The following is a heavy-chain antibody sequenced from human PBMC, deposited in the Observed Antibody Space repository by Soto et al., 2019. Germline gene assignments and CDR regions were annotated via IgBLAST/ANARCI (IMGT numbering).Heavy chain of an antibody. CDR2: ISAYNGNT. J-gene: IGHJ1*01. D-gene: IGHD6-19*01. Sequence: QVQLVQSGAEVKKPGASVKVSCKASGYTFTSYGISWVRQAPGQGLEWMGWISAYNGNTNYAQKLQGRVTMTTDTSTSTAYMERRSLGSDDTAVYYCARTVSPVAAVAWDAEYFQHWFQGTLVTVSS. V-gene: IGHV1-18*01. CDR1: GYTFTSYG. CDR3: ARTVSPVAAVAWDAEYFQH.